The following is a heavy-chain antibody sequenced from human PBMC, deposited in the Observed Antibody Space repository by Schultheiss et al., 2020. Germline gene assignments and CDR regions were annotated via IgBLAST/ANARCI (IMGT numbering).Heavy chain of an antibody. V-gene: IGHV1-18*01. CDR3: ARDPAMAND. Sequence: ASVKVSCKASGGTFSSYAISWVRQAPGQGLEWMGGISAYNGNTNYAQKLQGRVTMTTDTSTSTAYMELRSLRSDDTAVYYCARDPAMANDWGQGTLVTVSS. CDR2: ISAYNGNT. J-gene: IGHJ4*02. D-gene: IGHD5-18*01. CDR1: GGTFSSYA.